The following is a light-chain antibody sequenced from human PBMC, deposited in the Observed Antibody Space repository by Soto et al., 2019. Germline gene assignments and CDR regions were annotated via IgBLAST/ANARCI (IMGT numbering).Light chain of an antibody. J-gene: IGKJ4*01. Sequence: DIQMTQSPSTLSASVGDRVTITCRASQSVSSNYLSWYQQKPGLAPRLLMYETSRRATGIPARFSGSGSGTDFTFTISSLQPEDIATYYCQQYDNLRLTFGGGTKVDIK. CDR3: QQYDNLRLT. V-gene: IGKV1-33*01. CDR1: QSVSSNY. CDR2: ETS.